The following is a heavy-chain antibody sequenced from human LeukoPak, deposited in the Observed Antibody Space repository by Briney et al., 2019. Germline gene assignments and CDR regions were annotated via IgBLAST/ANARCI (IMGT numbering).Heavy chain of an antibody. Sequence: GGSLRLSCAASGFTFNVYAMSWVRQAPGKGLEWVSSITSSGTGTFYADSVKGRFTISRDNSESTLYLQMNSLRAEDTAVYYCAKDRPNYYDSSGHYYRRNGDYWGQGTLVTVSS. CDR3: AKDRPNYYDSSGHYYRRNGDY. J-gene: IGHJ4*02. CDR1: GFTFNVYA. V-gene: IGHV3-23*01. D-gene: IGHD3-22*01. CDR2: ITSSGTGT.